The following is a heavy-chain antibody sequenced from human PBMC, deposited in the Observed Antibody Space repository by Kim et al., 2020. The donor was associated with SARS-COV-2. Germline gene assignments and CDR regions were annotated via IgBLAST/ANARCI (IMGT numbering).Heavy chain of an antibody. CDR3: ARGPNYSPFDY. D-gene: IGHD4-4*01. Sequence: YYADCVKGRFTIYRDNDKHSLYLQMNSLRAEDTAVYYCARGPNYSPFDYWGQGTLVTVSS. V-gene: IGHV3-48*03. J-gene: IGHJ4*02.